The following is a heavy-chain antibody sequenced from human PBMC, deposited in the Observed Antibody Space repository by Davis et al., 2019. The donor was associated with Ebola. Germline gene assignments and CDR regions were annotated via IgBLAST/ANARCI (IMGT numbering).Heavy chain of an antibody. J-gene: IGHJ5*02. CDR2: ISDDGSNK. V-gene: IGHV3-30*04. Sequence: GESLKISCAASGFTFSSYAMHWVRQAPGKGLDWVAFISDDGSNKYYADSVKGRFTISRDNSKNTLYLQMNSLRAEDTAVYYCARDLTVTTLGVGWFDPWGQGTLVTVSS. CDR3: ARDLTVTTLGVGWFDP. CDR1: GFTFSSYA. D-gene: IGHD4-17*01.